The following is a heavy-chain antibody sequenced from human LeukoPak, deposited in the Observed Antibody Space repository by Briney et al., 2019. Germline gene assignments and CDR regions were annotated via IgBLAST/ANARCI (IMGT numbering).Heavy chain of an antibody. V-gene: IGHV3-33*01. Sequence: GRSLRLSCAASGFTLSSSGMHWVRQAPGKGLEWVAVIWGDEDHKYYGDSVRGRFTISRDNAKNTRYLQMDSLRVEDTAVYYCARDVGSAPFDYWGQGTLVTVSS. CDR1: GFTLSSSG. J-gene: IGHJ4*02. CDR3: ARDVGSAPFDY. CDR2: IWGDEDHK. D-gene: IGHD6-25*01.